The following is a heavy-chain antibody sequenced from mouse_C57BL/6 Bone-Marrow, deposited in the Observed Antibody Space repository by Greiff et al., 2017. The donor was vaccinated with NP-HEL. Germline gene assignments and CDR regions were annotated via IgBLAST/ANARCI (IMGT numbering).Heavy chain of an antibody. V-gene: IGHV1-55*01. CDR2: IYPGSGST. Sequence: QVQLQQPGAELVKPGASVKMSCKASGYTFTSYWITWVKQRPGQGLEWIGDIYPGSGSTNYNEKFKSKATLTVDTSSSTAYMQLSSLTSEDSAVYYCAIYYGKKDYFDYWGQGTTLTVSS. D-gene: IGHD2-1*01. CDR1: GYTFTSYW. J-gene: IGHJ2*01. CDR3: AIYYGKKDYFDY.